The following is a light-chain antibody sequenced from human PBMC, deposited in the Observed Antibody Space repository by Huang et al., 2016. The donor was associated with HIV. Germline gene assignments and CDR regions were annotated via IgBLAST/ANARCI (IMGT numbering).Light chain of an antibody. CDR3: QQYHAFPLT. CDR1: QDNNNY. CDR2: SAY. J-gene: IGKJ4*02. V-gene: IGKV1D-8*03. Sequence: VIWMTQSPPLLPVSTGDRVTNNCRVSQDNNNYLAWYQQKPGKAPELLIYSAYVLQNGFPSTFNGSGSWTQFTLTGNFLQTEDFATYYCQQYHAFPLTFGEGTKVEI.